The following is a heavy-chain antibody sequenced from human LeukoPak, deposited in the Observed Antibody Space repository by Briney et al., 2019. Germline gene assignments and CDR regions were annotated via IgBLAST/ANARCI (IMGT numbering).Heavy chain of an antibody. Sequence: GGSLRLSCAASGFTFSSYWMSWVRQAPGKGLEWVSAISSSDDGTYHAGSVRGRFTISRDSSKNTLYLQMNNMRNEDAAIYYCAKAPVTSCRGAFCYPLDSWGQGTLVTVSS. CDR1: GFTFSSYW. V-gene: IGHV3-23*01. D-gene: IGHD2-15*01. CDR2: ISSSDDGT. CDR3: AKAPVTSCRGAFCYPLDS. J-gene: IGHJ4*02.